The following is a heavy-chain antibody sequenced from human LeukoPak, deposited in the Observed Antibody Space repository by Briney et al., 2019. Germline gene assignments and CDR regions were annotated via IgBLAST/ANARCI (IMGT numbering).Heavy chain of an antibody. CDR1: GFTFSDYP. Sequence: PGRSLRLSCAASGFTFSDYPMDWVRQSPGKGLDWVAIISSDGSNKYYADSVKGRFTISRDNSKNTLYLQMSSLRAEDTAVYYCARETLGWFDPWGQGTLVTVSS. V-gene: IGHV3-30-3*01. J-gene: IGHJ5*02. CDR3: ARETLGWFDP. CDR2: ISSDGSNK.